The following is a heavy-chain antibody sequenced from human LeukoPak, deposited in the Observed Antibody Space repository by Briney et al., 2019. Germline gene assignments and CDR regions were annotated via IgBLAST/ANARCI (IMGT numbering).Heavy chain of an antibody. Sequence: GRSLRLSCAASGFTFSSYGMHWVRQAPGKGLEWVAVISYDGSNKYYADSVKGRFTISRDNARNSLDLHMSSLGAEDTAVYYCAREGDGSRYYFDYWGQGILVTVSS. V-gene: IGHV3-30*03. CDR2: ISYDGSNK. J-gene: IGHJ4*02. D-gene: IGHD2-21*01. CDR1: GFTFSSYG. CDR3: AREGDGSRYYFDY.